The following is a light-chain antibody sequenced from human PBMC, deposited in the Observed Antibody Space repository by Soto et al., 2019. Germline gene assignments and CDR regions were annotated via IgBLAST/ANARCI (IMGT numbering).Light chain of an antibody. CDR2: DAS. CDR1: QSVSRDY. CDR3: QQFGSAPHIT. V-gene: IGKV3-20*01. J-gene: IGKJ5*01. Sequence: EIVLTRSPGTLSLSPGERATLYCRASQSVSRDYLAWYQQKPGQAPRLLIYDASNRATGIPDRFSGSGSGTDFTLTISGLEPEYFTVSDCQQFGSAPHITVGQGTLPE.